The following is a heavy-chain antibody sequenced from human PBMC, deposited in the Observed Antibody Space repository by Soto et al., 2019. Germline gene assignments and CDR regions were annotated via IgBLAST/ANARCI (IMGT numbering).Heavy chain of an antibody. J-gene: IGHJ6*02. CDR2: ISSSSSTI. D-gene: IGHD2-15*01. Sequence: EVQLVESGGGLVQPGGSLRLSCAASGFTFSSYSMNWVRQAPGKGLEWVSYISSSSSTIYYADSVKGRFTISRDNAKNSLYLQMNSLRDEDTAVYYCARDSVVVVVAATREHYYYYYGMDVWGQGTTVTVSS. CDR3: ARDSVVVVVAATREHYYYYYGMDV. V-gene: IGHV3-48*02. CDR1: GFTFSSYS.